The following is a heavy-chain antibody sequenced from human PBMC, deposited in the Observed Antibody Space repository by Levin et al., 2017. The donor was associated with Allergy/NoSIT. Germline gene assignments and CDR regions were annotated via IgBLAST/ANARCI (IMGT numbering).Heavy chain of an antibody. CDR1: GGSISSYY. CDR3: ARVSYYYDSSPDY. V-gene: IGHV4-59*01. D-gene: IGHD3-22*01. J-gene: IGHJ4*02. Sequence: MSSETLSLTCTVSGGSISSYYWSWIRQPPGKGLEWIGYIYYSGSTNYNPSLKSRVTISVDMSKNQFSLKLSSVTAADTAVYYCARVSYYYDSSPDYWGQGTLVTVSS. CDR2: IYYSGST.